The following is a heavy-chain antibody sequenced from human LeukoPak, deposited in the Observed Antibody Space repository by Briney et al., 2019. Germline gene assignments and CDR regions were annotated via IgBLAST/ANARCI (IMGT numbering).Heavy chain of an antibody. V-gene: IGHV1-46*01. CDR3: ARARGSGNYYYYGMDV. CDR1: GYTFTGYY. CDR2: INPSGGST. J-gene: IGHJ6*02. D-gene: IGHD1-26*01. Sequence: ASVKVSCKASGYTFTGYYMHWVRQAPGQGLEWMGIINPSGGSTSYAQKFQGRVTMTRDTSTSTVYMELSSLRSEDTAVYYCARARGSGNYYYYGMDVWGQGTTVTVSS.